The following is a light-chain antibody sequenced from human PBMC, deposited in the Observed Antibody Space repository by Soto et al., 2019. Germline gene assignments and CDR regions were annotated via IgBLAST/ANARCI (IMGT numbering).Light chain of an antibody. CDR2: GDS. J-gene: IGLJ2*01. CDR1: SSNIGARYD. V-gene: IGLV1-40*01. CDR3: QSYDSSLSVV. Sequence: QSVLTQPPSVSGAPGQRVTISCTGSSSNIGARYDVHWYQHLPGSAHKLLIFGDSNRPAGVPDRFSGSKSGTSASLASAGLQAEDEADYYCQSYDSSLSVVFGGGTKLTVL.